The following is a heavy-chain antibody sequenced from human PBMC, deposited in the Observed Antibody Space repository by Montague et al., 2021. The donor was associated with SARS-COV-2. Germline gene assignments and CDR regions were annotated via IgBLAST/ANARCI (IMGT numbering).Heavy chain of an antibody. D-gene: IGHD3-9*01. CDR1: GFTFSNYE. V-gene: IGHV3-23*01. CDR2: ISGSGGST. CDR3: AKATWVLTVASLDY. J-gene: IGHJ4*02. Sequence: SLRLSCAASGFTFSNYEMSWVRQAPEKGLEWVSAISGSGGSTYYADSVKGRFTISRDNSKNTLYLQMNSLRAEDTAVYYCAKATWVLTVASLDYWGQGTLVTVSS.